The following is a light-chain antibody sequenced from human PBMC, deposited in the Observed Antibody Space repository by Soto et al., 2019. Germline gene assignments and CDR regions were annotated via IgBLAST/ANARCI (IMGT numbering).Light chain of an antibody. V-gene: IGKV3-15*01. J-gene: IGKJ4*01. CDR2: GAS. CDR3: QQYNNWPRLT. Sequence: ETVMTQSPATLSVSPGERATLSCRASQSVSSNLAWFQQKPGQAPRVLIYGASTRAAGIPARFSGSGSGTEFTLTISSLQSEDFAVYYCQQYNNWPRLTFGGGTKVDIK. CDR1: QSVSSN.